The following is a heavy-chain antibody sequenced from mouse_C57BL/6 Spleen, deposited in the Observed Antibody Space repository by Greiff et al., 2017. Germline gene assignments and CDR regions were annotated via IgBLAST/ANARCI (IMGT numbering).Heavy chain of an antibody. V-gene: IGHV1-5*01. J-gene: IGHJ4*01. D-gene: IGHD2-4*01. Sequence: VQLQQSGTVLARPGASVKMSCKTSGYTFTSYWMHWVKQRPGQGLEWIGAIYPGNSDTSSNQKFKGKAKLTAVTSASTAYMELSSLTNEDSAVYYCTKDYDDYYAMDYWGQGTSVTVSS. CDR1: GYTFTSYW. CDR2: IYPGNSDT. CDR3: TKDYDDYYAMDY.